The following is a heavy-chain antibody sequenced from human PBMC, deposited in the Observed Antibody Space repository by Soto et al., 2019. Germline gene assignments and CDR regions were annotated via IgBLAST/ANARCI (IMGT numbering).Heavy chain of an antibody. CDR3: AKHHDCVGTVHFYGFA. Sequence: GGSLRLSCAASGFTFSNYAMSWVRQASGKGLEWVSGISESATITHYADFGKGRFTISRDNSKNMVYLQMNSLRDDDTAVYYCAKHHDCVGTVHFYGFAWGQGALVTVSS. J-gene: IGHJ1*01. D-gene: IGHD3-3*02. CDR1: GFTFSNYA. CDR2: ISESATIT. V-gene: IGHV3-23*01.